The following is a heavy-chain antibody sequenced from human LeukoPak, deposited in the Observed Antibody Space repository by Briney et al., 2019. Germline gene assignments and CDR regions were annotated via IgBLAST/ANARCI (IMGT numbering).Heavy chain of an antibody. CDR2: IYYTGST. CDR1: GSSITSVSHY. J-gene: IGHJ4*02. V-gene: IGHV4-39*01. D-gene: IGHD3-16*01. CDR3: ARRWGNIVGVTYEY. Sequence: PSETLSLTCTISGSSITSVSHYWGWIRQPPGKRLEWIGDIYYTGSTYYSPSLRSRVTMSVHTSENQFSLRLNSVTAVDTAVYYCARRWGNIVGVTYEYWGQGTLVTVSS.